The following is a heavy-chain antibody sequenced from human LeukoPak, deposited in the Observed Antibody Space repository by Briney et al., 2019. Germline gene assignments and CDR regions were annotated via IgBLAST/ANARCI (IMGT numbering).Heavy chain of an antibody. V-gene: IGHV3-48*04. D-gene: IGHD5-12*01. CDR3: VRDGYAFDV. CDR1: GFTFSDYS. Sequence: PGGSLRLSCAASGFTFSDYSMNWVRQAPGKGLEWVSYISSSSSTIYYADSVKGRFTISRDNAKNTLYLQMDSLRAEDTAVYYCVRDGYAFDVWGQGTMVTVSS. CDR2: ISSSSSTI. J-gene: IGHJ3*01.